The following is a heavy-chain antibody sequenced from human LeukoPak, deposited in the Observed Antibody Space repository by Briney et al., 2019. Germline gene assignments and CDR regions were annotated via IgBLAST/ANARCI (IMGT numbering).Heavy chain of an antibody. CDR1: GGSISSGSYY. CDR3: ARGRETQDAFDI. V-gene: IGHV4-61*02. CDR2: IYTSGST. Sequence: TSETLSLTCTVSGGSISSGSYYWSWIRQPAGKGLEWIGRIYTSGSTNYNPSLKSRVTISVDTSKNQFSLKLSSVTAADTAVYYCARGRETQDAFDIWGQGTMVTVSS. D-gene: IGHD1-26*01. J-gene: IGHJ3*02.